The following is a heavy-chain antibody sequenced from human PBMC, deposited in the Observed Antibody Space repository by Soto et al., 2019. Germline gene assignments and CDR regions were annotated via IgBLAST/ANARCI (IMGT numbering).Heavy chain of an antibody. V-gene: IGHV3-73*01. CDR2: IRSKVNNYAT. CDR1: GFTFSGSA. Sequence: EVQVVESGGGLVQPGGSLKLSCAASGFTFSGSAVYWVRQASGKGLEWVGRIRSKVNNYATVYAASVEGRFTISRDDSKNTAYLQMNSLKIEDTAVYYCTSPPHDLADYFVFWGPGTRGHRLL. J-gene: IGHJ4*02. CDR3: TSPPHDLADYFVF.